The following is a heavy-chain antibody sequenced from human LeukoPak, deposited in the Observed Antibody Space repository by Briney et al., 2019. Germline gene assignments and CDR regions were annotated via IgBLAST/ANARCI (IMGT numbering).Heavy chain of an antibody. Sequence: SETLSLTCTASGGSISSYYWSWIRQPPGKGLEWIGYIYYSGSTNYNPPLKSRVTISVDTSKNQFSLKLSSVTAADTAVYYCASLRDGYNQCYFDYWGQGTLVTVSS. V-gene: IGHV4-59*01. CDR3: ASLRDGYNQCYFDY. D-gene: IGHD5-24*01. CDR1: GGSISSYY. CDR2: IYYSGST. J-gene: IGHJ4*02.